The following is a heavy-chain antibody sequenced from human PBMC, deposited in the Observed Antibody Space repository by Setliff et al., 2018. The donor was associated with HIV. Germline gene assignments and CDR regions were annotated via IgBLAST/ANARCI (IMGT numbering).Heavy chain of an antibody. V-gene: IGHV3-11*04. J-gene: IGHJ3*02. CDR1: GFTFRDHY. CDR2: ISSSGSTI. D-gene: IGHD4-17*01. Sequence: GSLRLSCAASGFTFRDHYMTWIRQAPGKGLEWISYISSSGSTIYYADSVKGRFTISRDNAKNSLYLQMKSLRAEDTAVYYCARDSDVTSDAFDIWGQGTMVTVSS. CDR3: ARDSDVTSDAFDI.